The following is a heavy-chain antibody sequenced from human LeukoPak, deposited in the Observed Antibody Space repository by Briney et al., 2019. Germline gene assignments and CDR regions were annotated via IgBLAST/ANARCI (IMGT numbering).Heavy chain of an antibody. CDR1: GFTFSISV. J-gene: IGHJ4*02. V-gene: IGHV3-64*01. D-gene: IGHD3-10*01. CDR2: ISSNGGST. Sequence: GGSLRLSCAASGFTFSISVMHWVRQAPGKGLEYVSVISSNGGSTSYANSVKGRFTISRDNSKNTLYLQMGSLRAEDMAVYYCARDLSGGGLDYWGQGTLVTVSS. CDR3: ARDLSGGGLDY.